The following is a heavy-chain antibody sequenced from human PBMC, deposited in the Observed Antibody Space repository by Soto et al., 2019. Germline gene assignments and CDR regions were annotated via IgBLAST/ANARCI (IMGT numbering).Heavy chain of an antibody. CDR1: GGSFSSFA. Sequence: SVKVSCKATGGSFSSFAFSWVRQAPGQALEWLGGLIPMFGSANYAQEFRSRVAFTADDSTSTAYMEISGLTFEDTALYYCAVSLYGDVLHGNDRMDIWGTGTSATVSS. D-gene: IGHD1-1*01. CDR3: AVSLYGDVLHGNDRMDI. CDR2: LIPMFGSA. V-gene: IGHV1-69*13. J-gene: IGHJ6*03.